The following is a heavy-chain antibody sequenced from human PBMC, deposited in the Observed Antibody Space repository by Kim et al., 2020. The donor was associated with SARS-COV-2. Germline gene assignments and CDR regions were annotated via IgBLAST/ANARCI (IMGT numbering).Heavy chain of an antibody. Sequence: SVKVSCKASGGTFSSYAISWVRQAPGQGLEWMGGIIPIFGTANYAQKFQGRVTITADESTSTAYMELSSLRSEDTAVYYCARDSNLITMVRGVAYPGAFDIWGQGTMVTVSS. CDR1: GGTFSSYA. J-gene: IGHJ3*02. D-gene: IGHD3-10*01. CDR2: IIPIFGTA. CDR3: ARDSNLITMVRGVAYPGAFDI. V-gene: IGHV1-69*13.